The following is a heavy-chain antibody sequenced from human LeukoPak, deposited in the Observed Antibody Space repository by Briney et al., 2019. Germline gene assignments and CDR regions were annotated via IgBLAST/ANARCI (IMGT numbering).Heavy chain of an antibody. CDR2: IFHRGST. J-gene: IGHJ2*01. CDR1: GVSISSYY. V-gene: IGHV4-59*01. Sequence: SETLSLTCNVSGVSISSYYWSWIRQPPGKGLEWIGYIFHRGSTNNNPSLKSRVTISVDTSKNHFSLKLSSVTAADTAVYYCARDSIAAAARYWYFDLWGRGTLVTVSS. D-gene: IGHD6-13*01. CDR3: ARDSIAAAARYWYFDL.